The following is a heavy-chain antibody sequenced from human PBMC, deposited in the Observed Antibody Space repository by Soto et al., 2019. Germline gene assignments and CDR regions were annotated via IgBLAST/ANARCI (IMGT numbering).Heavy chain of an antibody. V-gene: IGHV1-69*02. D-gene: IGHD3-10*01. J-gene: IGHJ6*02. CDR1: GGTFSSYT. CDR2: IIPILGIA. CDR3: ARGGAGSHYYYGMDV. Sequence: QVELVQSRAEVKKPGSSVKVSCKASGGTFSSYTISWVRQAPGQGLEWMGRIIPILGIANYAQKFQGRVTITADKSTSTAYMELSSLRSEDTAVYYCARGGAGSHYYYGMDVWGQGTTVTVSS.